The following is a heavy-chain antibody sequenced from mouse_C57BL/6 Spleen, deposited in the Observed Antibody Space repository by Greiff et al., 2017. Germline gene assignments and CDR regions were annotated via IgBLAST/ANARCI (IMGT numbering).Heavy chain of an antibody. J-gene: IGHJ2*01. D-gene: IGHD3-2*02. CDR3: ARDSSGYDYFDY. V-gene: IGHV1-69*01. CDR1: GYTFTSYW. CDR2: IDPSDSYT. Sequence: VQLQQPGAELVMPVASVKLSCKAPGYTFTSYWMHWVTQSPGHGLEWIGVIDPSDSYTNYNQQFKGKSTLTVDKSSSTAYMQLSSLTSENSAVYCCARDSSGYDYFDYWGQGTTLTVSS.